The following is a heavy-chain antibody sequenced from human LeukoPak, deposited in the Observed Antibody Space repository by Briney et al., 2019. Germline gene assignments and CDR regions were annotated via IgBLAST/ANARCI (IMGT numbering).Heavy chain of an antibody. J-gene: IGHJ5*02. D-gene: IGHD5-12*01. CDR1: GFTFSSYG. CDR2: ISYDGSNK. Sequence: GGSLRLSCAASGFTFSSYGMHWVRQAPGKGLEWVAVISYDGSNKYYADSVKGRFTISRDNSKNTLYLKMSSLRAEDTVVYYCAKAGYSGYDSGWFDPWGQGTLVTVSS. CDR3: AKAGYSGYDSGWFDP. V-gene: IGHV3-30*18.